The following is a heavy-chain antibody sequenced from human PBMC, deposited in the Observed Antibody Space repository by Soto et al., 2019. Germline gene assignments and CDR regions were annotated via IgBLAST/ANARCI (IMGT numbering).Heavy chain of an antibody. CDR3: GKDSRAGGNSAFYLAF. D-gene: IGHD3-16*01. V-gene: IGHV3-23*01. J-gene: IGHJ4*02. CDR2: ISATGGGT. CDR1: GFKFSNYA. Sequence: QAGWSLRLSCAASGFKFSNYAMSWVRQAPGKGLEWVSLISATGGGTYYADSVKGRFTISRDNSHNTLYLQVHSLTAEDTAVYYCGKDSRAGGNSAFYLAFWGQGALVTVS.